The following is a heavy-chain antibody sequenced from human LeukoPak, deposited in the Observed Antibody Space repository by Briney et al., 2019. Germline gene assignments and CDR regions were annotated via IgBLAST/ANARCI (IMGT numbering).Heavy chain of an antibody. D-gene: IGHD1-26*01. Sequence: GGSLRLSCAASGFTFSTYGMHWVRQAPGKGLEWVALIRYDGSNKYYADSVKGRFTISRDNSENTLYLQMNSLRAEDTAVYYCAKGVNVGGTRLVDYWGQGTLVTVSS. CDR3: AKGVNVGGTRLVDY. CDR2: IRYDGSNK. CDR1: GFTFSTYG. V-gene: IGHV3-30*02. J-gene: IGHJ4*02.